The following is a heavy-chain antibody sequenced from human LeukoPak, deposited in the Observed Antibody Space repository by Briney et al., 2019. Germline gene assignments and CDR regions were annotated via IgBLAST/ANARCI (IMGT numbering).Heavy chain of an antibody. Sequence: PSETLSLTCIVSNYSISSDYYWGWIRQPPGKGLEWIGSIHHSGRTYYNPSLKSRVTISVDTSKNRFSLRLNSVTAADTAVYYCARDHLANLASRLFDPWGQGTLVTVSS. V-gene: IGHV4-38-2*02. D-gene: IGHD3-3*01. J-gene: IGHJ5*02. CDR1: NYSISSDYY. CDR3: ARDHLANLASRLFDP. CDR2: IHHSGRT.